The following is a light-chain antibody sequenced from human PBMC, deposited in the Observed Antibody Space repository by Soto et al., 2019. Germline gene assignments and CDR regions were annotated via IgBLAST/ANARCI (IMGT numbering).Light chain of an antibody. CDR1: QSISSY. CDR3: QQSYSTPAVT. V-gene: IGKV1-39*01. J-gene: IGKJ1*01. CDR2: AAS. Sequence: DIQMTQSPSSLSASVGDRVTITCRASQSISSYLNWYQQKPGKAPKLLIYAASSLQSGVPSRFXGSGSGTDFTLTISSLQPEDFATYYCQQSYSTPAVTFGQGTKVEIK.